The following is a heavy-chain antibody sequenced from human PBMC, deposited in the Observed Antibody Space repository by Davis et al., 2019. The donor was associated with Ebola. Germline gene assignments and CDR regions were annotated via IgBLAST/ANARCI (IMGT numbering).Heavy chain of an antibody. J-gene: IGHJ3*02. CDR2: ISSNGGST. Sequence: GESLKISCAASGFTFSAYAMNWVRQAPGKGLEYVSAISSNGGSTYYADSVKGRFTISRGNSKNTLYLQMGSLRAEDMAVYYCARMGKAVVDAFNTFDIWGQGTMVTVSS. D-gene: IGHD2-15*01. CDR1: GFTFSAYA. V-gene: IGHV3-64*02. CDR3: ARMGKAVVDAFNTFDI.